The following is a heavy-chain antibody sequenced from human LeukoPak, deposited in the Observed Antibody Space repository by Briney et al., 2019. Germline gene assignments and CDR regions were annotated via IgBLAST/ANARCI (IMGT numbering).Heavy chain of an antibody. CDR2: IYPGDSDT. V-gene: IGHV5-51*01. J-gene: IGHJ3*01. Sequence: GESLKISCGGSGYSLSPYWIAWVRQMPGKGLEWMGLIYPGDSDTRYSPSFQGQVTFSADKSINTVFLQWSSLKASDTATYYCARRSPMADDAFDLSGQGTMVTVSS. D-gene: IGHD5-24*01. CDR3: ARRSPMADDAFDL. CDR1: GYSLSPYW.